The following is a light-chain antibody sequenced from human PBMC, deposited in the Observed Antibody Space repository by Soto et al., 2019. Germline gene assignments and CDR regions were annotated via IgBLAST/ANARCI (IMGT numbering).Light chain of an antibody. Sequence: DIQMNQSPSTLSSSLGDRVTITCRASQTISTWLARYQQKAGKAPKVLIYDASSLESGVPSRFSGSGSGTEFTLTISSMQPGDFATYDCQQYSSYWTFGQGTKVDIK. CDR3: QQYSSYWT. CDR1: QTISTW. J-gene: IGKJ1*01. CDR2: DAS. V-gene: IGKV1-5*01.